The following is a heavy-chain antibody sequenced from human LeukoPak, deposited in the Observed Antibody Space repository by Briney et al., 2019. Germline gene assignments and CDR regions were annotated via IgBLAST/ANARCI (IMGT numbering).Heavy chain of an antibody. CDR3: ARVGCSSTSCSSVYYYYMDV. V-gene: IGHV1-18*01. Sequence: ASVKVSCKASGYTFTSYGISWVRQAPGQGLEGMGWISAYNGNTNYAQKLQGRVTMTTDTSTSTAYMELRSLRSDDTAVYYCARVGCSSTSCSSVYYYYMDVWGKGTTVTVSS. CDR1: GYTFTSYG. D-gene: IGHD2-2*01. CDR2: ISAYNGNT. J-gene: IGHJ6*03.